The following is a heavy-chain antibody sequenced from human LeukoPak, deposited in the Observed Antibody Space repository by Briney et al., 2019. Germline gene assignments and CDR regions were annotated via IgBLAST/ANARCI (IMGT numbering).Heavy chain of an antibody. CDR2: IYYSGST. CDR1: GGSISSYY. V-gene: IGHV4-59*01. CDR3: AGDYGDYSEYFQH. J-gene: IGHJ1*01. Sequence: PSETLSLTCTVSGGSISSYYWSWIRRPPGKGLEWIGYIYYSGSTNYNPSLKSRVTISVDTSKNQFSLKLSSVTAADTAVYYCAGDYGDYSEYFQHWGQGTLVTVSS. D-gene: IGHD4-17*01.